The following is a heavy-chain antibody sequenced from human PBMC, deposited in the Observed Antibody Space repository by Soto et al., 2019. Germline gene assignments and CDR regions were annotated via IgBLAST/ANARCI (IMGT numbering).Heavy chain of an antibody. J-gene: IGHJ4*02. D-gene: IGHD6-19*01. Sequence: GESLKTSCKGSGYSFTSYWIGWVRQLPGKGLEWMGIIYPGDSDTRYSPSFQGQVTISADKSISTAYLQWSSLKASDTAMYYCARGSIPMQCLPTPFDYWGQGTLVTVSS. CDR2: IYPGDSDT. CDR1: GYSFTSYW. CDR3: ARGSIPMQCLPTPFDY. V-gene: IGHV5-51*01.